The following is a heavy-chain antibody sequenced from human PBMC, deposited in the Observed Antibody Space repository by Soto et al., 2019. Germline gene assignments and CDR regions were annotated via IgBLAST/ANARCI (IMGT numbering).Heavy chain of an antibody. CDR2: TYYRSKLYN. J-gene: IGHJ4*02. D-gene: IGHD4-17*01. CDR3: ARVRRNTDFDY. CDR1: GDSVSSNSAA. V-gene: IGHV6-1*01. Sequence: PSHTLSLTFAISGDSVSSNSAAWNWISQSPSRGLEWLGRTYYRSKLYNDYAVSVKSRITINPDTSKNKFSLQLNSVTSEDTAVYYCARVRRNTDFDYWGQGTLVTVSS.